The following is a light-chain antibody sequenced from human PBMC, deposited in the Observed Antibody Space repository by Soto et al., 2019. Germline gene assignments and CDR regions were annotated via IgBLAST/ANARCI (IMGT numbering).Light chain of an antibody. V-gene: IGLV1-44*01. CDR2: SSS. CDR3: AAWDDSLKGVV. J-gene: IGLJ2*01. CDR1: SSNIGSKA. Sequence: QSVPTQPPSASGTPGQRVTISCSGSSSNIGSKAVNWYQHLPGTAPKLLIYSSSQRPSGVPDRFSGSKSGTSASLAISGLQSEDEADYYCAAWDDSLKGVVFGGGTKLTVL.